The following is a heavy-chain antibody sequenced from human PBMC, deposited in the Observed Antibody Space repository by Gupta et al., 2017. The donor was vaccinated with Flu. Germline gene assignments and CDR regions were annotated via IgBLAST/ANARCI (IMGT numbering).Heavy chain of an antibody. CDR2: IDGSSNYI. J-gene: IGHJ4*02. D-gene: IGHD6-6*01. V-gene: IGHV3-21*01. CDR3: ARGSITARQGFDY. Sequence: RQAPGKGLEWVSSIDGSSNYIYYADSVRGRCTISRDNAKKSLYLQMNSLRAEDTAVYYGARGSITARQGFDYWGQGTLVTVSS.